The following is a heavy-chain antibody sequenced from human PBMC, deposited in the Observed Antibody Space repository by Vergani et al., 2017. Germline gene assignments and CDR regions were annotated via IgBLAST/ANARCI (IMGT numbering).Heavy chain of an antibody. Sequence: QVQLQQWGAGLLKPSETLSLTCAVYGGSFSGYYWSWTRQPPGKGLEWIGEINHSGSTNYNPSLKSRVTISVDTSKNQFSLKLSSVTAADTAVYYCAREVYGDLLRTIKFDYWGQGTLVTVSS. V-gene: IGHV4-34*01. CDR2: INHSGST. J-gene: IGHJ4*02. D-gene: IGHD4-17*01. CDR3: AREVYGDLLRTIKFDY. CDR1: GGSFSGYY.